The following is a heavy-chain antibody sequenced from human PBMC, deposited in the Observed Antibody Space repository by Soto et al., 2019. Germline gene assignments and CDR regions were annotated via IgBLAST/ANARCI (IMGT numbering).Heavy chain of an antibody. CDR2: INHSGNT. CDR1: GGSFSGYY. J-gene: IGHJ4*02. V-gene: IGHV4-34*01. CDR3: ARTLGPRGSDYDGSDYRWTIDY. D-gene: IGHD3-22*01. Sequence: PSETLSLTCAVYGGSFSGYYWTWIRQPPGTGLEWIGEINHSGNTYYNPSLQSRATISADTSKNQFSLRLTSVTAADTAVYFCARTLGPRGSDYDGSDYRWTIDYWGQGTLVTVSS.